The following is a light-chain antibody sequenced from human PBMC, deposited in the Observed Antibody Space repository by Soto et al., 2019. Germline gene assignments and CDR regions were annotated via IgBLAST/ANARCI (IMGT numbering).Light chain of an antibody. V-gene: IGKV3-15*01. CDR1: QSVSSN. Sequence: EIVMTQSPATLSVSPGERATLSCRASQSVSSNLAWYQQKPGQAPRLLIYGASTRATGIPARFSGSGSGTAFTLTISSLQYEDVAVYYCQQYNNWPPYTFGQGTKLEIK. CDR3: QQYNNWPPYT. CDR2: GAS. J-gene: IGKJ2*01.